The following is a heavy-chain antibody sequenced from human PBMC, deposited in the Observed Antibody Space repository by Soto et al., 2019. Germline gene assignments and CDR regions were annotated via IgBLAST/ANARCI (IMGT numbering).Heavy chain of an antibody. D-gene: IGHD2-8*01. CDR3: ARWWMYAPRFDP. Sequence: SETLSLTCAVSGGSISSGGYSWSWIRQPPGKGLEWIGYIYHSGSTYYNPSLKSRVTISVGRSKNQFSMKLSSVTAADTAVYYCARWWMYAPRFDPWRQGTLVTVSS. CDR2: IYHSGST. CDR1: GGSISSGGYS. J-gene: IGHJ5*02. V-gene: IGHV4-30-2*01.